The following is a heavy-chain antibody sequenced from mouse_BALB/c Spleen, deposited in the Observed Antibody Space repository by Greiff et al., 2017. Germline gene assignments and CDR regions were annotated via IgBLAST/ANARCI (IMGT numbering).Heavy chain of an antibody. D-gene: IGHD3-3*01. CDR3: ARWGLEGWFAY. Sequence: EVQRVESGPGLVKPSQSLSLTCTVTGYSITSDYAWNWIRQFPGNKLEWMGYISYSGSTSYNPSLKSRISITRDTSKNQFFLQLNSVTTEDTATYYCARWGLEGWFAYWGQGTLVTVSA. V-gene: IGHV3-2*02. J-gene: IGHJ3*01. CDR2: ISYSGST. CDR1: GYSITSDYA.